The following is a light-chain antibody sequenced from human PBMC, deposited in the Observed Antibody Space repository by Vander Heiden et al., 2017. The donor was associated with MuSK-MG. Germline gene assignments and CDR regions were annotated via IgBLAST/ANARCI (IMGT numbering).Light chain of an antibody. CDR3: QQPSNWPPYT. CDR1: QRVSSY. CDR2: DAS. V-gene: IGKV3-11*01. J-gene: IGKJ2*01. Sequence: EIVLTQSPATLSLSPGERATLSCRASQRVSSYLAWYQQKPGHALRLLIYDASNRASGIPAMFSGSGYGTDFTLTISSRELEDFAVYYFQQPSNWPPYTFGQGTKLEIK.